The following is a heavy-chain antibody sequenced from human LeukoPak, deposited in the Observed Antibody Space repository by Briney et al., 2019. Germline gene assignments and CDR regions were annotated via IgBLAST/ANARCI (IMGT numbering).Heavy chain of an antibody. J-gene: IGHJ6*03. D-gene: IGHD6-13*01. Sequence: SQTLSLTCAISGYSVSSDSAAWNWIRHSPSRGLEWLGRTYYRSLWYNDYAVSVKSRIIINADTSKNQFSLQLNSVTPEDTAVYYCARGPQLVGYYYIDVWGKGTTVTVSS. V-gene: IGHV6-1*01. CDR1: GYSVSSDSAA. CDR2: TYYRSLWYN. CDR3: ARGPQLVGYYYIDV.